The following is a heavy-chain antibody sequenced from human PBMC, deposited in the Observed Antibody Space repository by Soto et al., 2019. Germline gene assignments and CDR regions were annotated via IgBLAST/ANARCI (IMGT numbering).Heavy chain of an antibody. CDR1: GFTFSSYW. V-gene: IGHV3-7*03. CDR2: IKQDGSEK. Sequence: PGGSLRLSCAASGFTFSSYWMSWVPQAPGRGLEWVANIKQDGSEKYYVDSVKGRFTISRDNAKNSLYLQMNSLRAEDTAVYYCASYLNWNDADAFDIWGQRAMVTVSS. D-gene: IGHD1-1*01. CDR3: ASYLNWNDADAFDI. J-gene: IGHJ3*02.